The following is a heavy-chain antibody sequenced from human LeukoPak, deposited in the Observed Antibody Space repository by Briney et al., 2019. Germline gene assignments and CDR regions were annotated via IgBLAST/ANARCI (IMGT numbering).Heavy chain of an antibody. CDR2: TYYRSKWYN. CDR3: ARTRGHYDC. D-gene: IGHD3-10*01. Sequence: SQTLSLTCAISGDSVSSNLVAWNWIRQSPSRGLEWLGRTYYRSKWYNDYAVSLRSRIVIKPDTSMNQFSLQLNSMTPEDTAVYYCARTRGHYDCWGQGTLVTVSS. CDR1: GDSVSSNLVA. V-gene: IGHV6-1*01. J-gene: IGHJ4*02.